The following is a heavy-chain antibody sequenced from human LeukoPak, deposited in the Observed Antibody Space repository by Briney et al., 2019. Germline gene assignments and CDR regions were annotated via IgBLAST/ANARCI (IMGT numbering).Heavy chain of an antibody. Sequence: GESLKISCKGSGYRFTNYWIAWVRQMPGKGLEWMGIIYPGDSDTRYSPSVQGQVTISADKSVSTAYLQWGTLRASDTAMYYCARLLSDCSSTTCQYNWFDPWGQGTLVTVSS. D-gene: IGHD2-2*01. J-gene: IGHJ5*02. CDR1: GYRFTNYW. CDR2: IYPGDSDT. V-gene: IGHV5-51*01. CDR3: ARLLSDCSSTTCQYNWFDP.